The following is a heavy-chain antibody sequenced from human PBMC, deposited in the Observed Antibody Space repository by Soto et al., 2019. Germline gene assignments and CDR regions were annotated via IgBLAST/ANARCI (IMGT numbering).Heavy chain of an antibody. CDR1: GLTSSSYS. Sequence: GGSRRLSCAAPGLTSSSYSITWFRQAPGKGLEWVSYISSSSSTIYYADSVKGRFTISRDNAKNSLYLQMNSLRDEDTAVYYCARGTASIDYWGQGTLATVSS. CDR3: ARGTASIDY. V-gene: IGHV3-48*02. CDR2: ISSSSSTI. D-gene: IGHD5-18*01. J-gene: IGHJ4*02.